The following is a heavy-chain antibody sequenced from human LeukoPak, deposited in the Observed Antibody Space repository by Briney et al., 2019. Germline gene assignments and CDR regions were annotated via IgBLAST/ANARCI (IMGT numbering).Heavy chain of an antibody. CDR2: IKQDGSEK. J-gene: IGHJ4*02. CDR1: GFTFSIYW. Sequence: TGGSLRLSCAASGFTFSIYWMNWVRQAPGKGLEWVANIKQDGSEKYYVDSVKGRFTISRDNAKNSLYLQMNSLRAEDTAVYYCAKLGASPILTLVSWGQGTLVTVSS. CDR3: AKLGASPILTLVS. V-gene: IGHV3-7*01. D-gene: IGHD2-2*02.